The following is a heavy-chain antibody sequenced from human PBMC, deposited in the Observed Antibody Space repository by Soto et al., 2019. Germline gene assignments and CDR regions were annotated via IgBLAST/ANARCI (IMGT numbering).Heavy chain of an antibody. V-gene: IGHV3-48*02. CDR3: ARADDNYDSSGYYFH. CDR1: GFTFSSYS. Sequence: PGGSLRLSCAASGFTFSSYSMNWVRQAPGKGLEWVSYISSSSSSTIYYADSVKGRFTISRDNAKNSLYLQMNSLRDEDTAVYYCARADDNYDSSGYYFHWGQGTLVTVSS. D-gene: IGHD3-22*01. J-gene: IGHJ4*02. CDR2: ISSSSSSTI.